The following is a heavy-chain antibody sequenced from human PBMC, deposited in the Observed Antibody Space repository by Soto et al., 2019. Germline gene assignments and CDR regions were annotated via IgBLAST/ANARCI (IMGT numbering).Heavy chain of an antibody. CDR3: ARGLRWTRTFDF. V-gene: IGHV4-39*01. D-gene: IGHD1-1*01. Sequence: SETLSLTCSVSGGYITSSSYSWGWIRQSPGTGLQWIGSMSYNGKTYYNTSLEGRVAISVDTSKNQFSLKVISVTAADTAAYFCARGLRWTRTFDFWGQGTLVTVSS. CDR1: GGYITSSSYS. J-gene: IGHJ4*02. CDR2: MSYNGKT.